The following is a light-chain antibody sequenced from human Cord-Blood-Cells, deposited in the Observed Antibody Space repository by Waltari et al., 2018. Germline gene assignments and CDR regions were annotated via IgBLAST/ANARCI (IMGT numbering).Light chain of an antibody. CDR3: QSYDSSLSGWV. J-gene: IGLJ3*02. Sequence: QSVLTPPPSSSGPPGQRVTISCTASSSNIGAVYDVRWYQQLPGTAPKLLIYGNSNRPSGVPDRFSGSKSGTSASLAITGLQAEDEADYYCQSYDSSLSGWVFGGGTKLTVL. V-gene: IGLV1-40*01. CDR1: SSNIGAVYD. CDR2: GNS.